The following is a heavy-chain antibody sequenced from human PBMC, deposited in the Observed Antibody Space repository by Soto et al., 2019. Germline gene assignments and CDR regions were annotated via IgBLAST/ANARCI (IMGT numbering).Heavy chain of an antibody. J-gene: IGHJ2*01. CDR3: AKNIVRGHWYFDL. V-gene: IGHV3-30*18. CDR2: ISSDGSQK. D-gene: IGHD3-10*01. CDR1: GIAFSGCG. Sequence: QVQLAESGGGVVQPGKSLRLSCAASGIAFSGCGMFWVRQTPSKGLEWVAAISSDGSQKYYADSVKGRFTISRDNSKNTLSVQMNGLTTEDTAVYYCAKNIVRGHWYFDLWGRGTLVTVSS.